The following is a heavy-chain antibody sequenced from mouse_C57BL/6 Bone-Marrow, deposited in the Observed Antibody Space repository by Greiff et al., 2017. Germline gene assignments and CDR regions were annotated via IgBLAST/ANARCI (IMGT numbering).Heavy chain of an antibody. CDR3: AREEDYDKYFDV. CDR1: GYAFSSSW. D-gene: IGHD2-4*01. Sequence: QVQLQQSGPELVKPGASVKISCKASGYAFSSSWMNWVKQRPGKGLEWIGRIYPGDGDTNYNGKFKGKATLTADKSSSTAYMRLSSLTSEDSAVYFCAREEDYDKYFDVWGTGTTVTVSS. CDR2: IYPGDGDT. J-gene: IGHJ1*03. V-gene: IGHV1-82*01.